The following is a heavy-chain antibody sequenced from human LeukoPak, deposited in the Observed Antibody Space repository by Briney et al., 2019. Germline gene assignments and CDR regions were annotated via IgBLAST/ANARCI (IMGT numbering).Heavy chain of an antibody. CDR2: IYPRDGST. V-gene: IGHV1-46*01. CDR3: ARGVGELFDFDY. Sequence: ASVKVSCKASGYTFTSNYIHWVRQAPGQGLEWMGMIYPRDGSTSYAQKLQGRVTMTTDTSTSTAYMELRSLRSDDTAVYYCARGVGELFDFDYWGQGTLVTVSS. CDR1: GYTFTSNY. J-gene: IGHJ4*02. D-gene: IGHD3-16*01.